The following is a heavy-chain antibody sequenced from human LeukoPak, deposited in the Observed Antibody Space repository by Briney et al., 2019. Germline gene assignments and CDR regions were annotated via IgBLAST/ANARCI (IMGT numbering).Heavy chain of an antibody. J-gene: IGHJ5*02. Sequence: PSETLSLTCAVYGGSFSGYYWSWIRQPPGKGLEWIGYIYYSGSTNYNPSLKSRVTISVDTSKNQFSLKLSSVTAADTAVYYCARQGRNYYGSGSYYDVRSSNWFDPWGQGTLVTVSS. V-gene: IGHV4-59*08. D-gene: IGHD3-10*01. CDR2: IYYSGST. CDR3: ARQGRNYYGSGSYYDVRSSNWFDP. CDR1: GGSFSGYY.